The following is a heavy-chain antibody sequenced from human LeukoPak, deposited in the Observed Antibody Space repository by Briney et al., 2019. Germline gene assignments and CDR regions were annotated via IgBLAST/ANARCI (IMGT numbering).Heavy chain of an antibody. CDR2: IIPIFGTA. CDR3: ARVHDSSGYYQSD. V-gene: IGHV1-69*05. Sequence: SVKVSCKASGSTFSSYAISWVRQAPGQGLEWMGRIIPIFGTANYAQKFQGRVTITTDESTSTAYMELSSLRSEDTAVYYCARVHDSSGYYQSDWGQGTLVTVSS. CDR1: GSTFSSYA. J-gene: IGHJ4*02. D-gene: IGHD3-22*01.